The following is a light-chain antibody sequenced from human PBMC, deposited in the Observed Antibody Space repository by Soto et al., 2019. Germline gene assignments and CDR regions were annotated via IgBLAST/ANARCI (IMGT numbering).Light chain of an antibody. Sequence: DIQMTQSPSSLSASVGDRVTITCRASQDINNYLAWYQQKPGKVPKLLIYAASTLQSGVPSRFSGSGSGTDFTLTISSRQPEDVATYYCQRYNSAPWTFGQGTKVEIK. CDR2: AAS. V-gene: IGKV1-27*01. CDR3: QRYNSAPWT. CDR1: QDINNY. J-gene: IGKJ1*01.